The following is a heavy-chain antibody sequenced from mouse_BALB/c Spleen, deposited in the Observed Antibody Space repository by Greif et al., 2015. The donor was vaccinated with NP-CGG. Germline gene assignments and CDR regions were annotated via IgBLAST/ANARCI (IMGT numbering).Heavy chain of an antibody. Sequence: QVQLQQSGAELVKPGASVKLSCKASGYTFTSYWMHWVKQRPGQGLEWIGEINPSNGRTNYNEKFKSKATLTVDKSSSTAYMQLSSLTSEDSAVYYCARWIGDGYYDYAMDYWGQGTSVTVSS. V-gene: IGHV1S81*02. J-gene: IGHJ4*01. CDR1: GYTFTSYW. D-gene: IGHD2-3*01. CDR2: INPSNGRT. CDR3: ARWIGDGYYDYAMDY.